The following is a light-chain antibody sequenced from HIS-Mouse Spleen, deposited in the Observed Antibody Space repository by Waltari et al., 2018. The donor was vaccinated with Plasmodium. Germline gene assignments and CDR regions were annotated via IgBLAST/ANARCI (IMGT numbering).Light chain of an antibody. CDR3: QQYYSTPYT. V-gene: IGKV4-1*01. CDR1: QSALYSSNNKNY. CDR2: WAS. J-gene: IGKJ2*01. Sequence: DIVMTQSPDSLAVSLGERATINCKSRQSALYSSNNKNYLAWYQQKPGQPPKLLIYWASTRESGVPDRFSGSGSGTDFTLTISSLQAEDVAVYYCQQYYSTPYTFGQGTKLEIK.